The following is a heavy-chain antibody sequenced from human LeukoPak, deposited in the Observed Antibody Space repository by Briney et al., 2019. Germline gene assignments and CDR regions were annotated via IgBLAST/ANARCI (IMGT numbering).Heavy chain of an antibody. Sequence: SLRLSCAASRFTFSSYAMHWVRQASGKGLEWVAVISYDGSNKYYADSVKGRFTISRDNSKNTLYLQMNSLRAEDTAVYYCARLRGLDYWGQGTLVTVSS. V-gene: IGHV3-30*04. CDR1: RFTFSSYA. D-gene: IGHD3-10*01. CDR2: ISYDGSNK. J-gene: IGHJ4*02. CDR3: ARLRGLDY.